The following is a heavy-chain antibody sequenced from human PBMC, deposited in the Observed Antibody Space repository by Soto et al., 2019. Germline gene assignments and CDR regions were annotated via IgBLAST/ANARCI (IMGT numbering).Heavy chain of an antibody. CDR3: AKMVARSGNNGYFDYFGY. CDR1: GFTFSSFA. Sequence: EVQVLESGGGLVQPGGSLRLSCAASGFTFSSFAMSWVRQLPGKGLEWFSGITPGGDATYYADSMRGGFTISRDNYSHALYLQMDSLRVEDPAVYYCAKMVARSGNNGYFDYFGYWGQGTLVTVSS. V-gene: IGHV3-23*01. D-gene: IGHD3-22*01. CDR2: ITPGGDAT. J-gene: IGHJ4*02.